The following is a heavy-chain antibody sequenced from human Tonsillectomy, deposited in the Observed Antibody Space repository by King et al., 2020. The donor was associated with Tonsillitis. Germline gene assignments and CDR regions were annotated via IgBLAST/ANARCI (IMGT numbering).Heavy chain of an antibody. D-gene: IGHD1-1*01. CDR1: GFSFNNYA. CDR2: ISGGTGGI. V-gene: IGHV3-23*04. CDR3: AKTRPPHTTGTGAFDI. Sequence: VQLVESGGGLVQPGGSLRLSCAASGFSFNNYAMTWVRQAPGKGLEWVAAISGGTGGIYYADSLRGRFTISRDNSNNMLYLQVNSLRAEDTAVYYCAKTRPPHTTGTGAFDIWGQGTMVTVSS. J-gene: IGHJ3*02.